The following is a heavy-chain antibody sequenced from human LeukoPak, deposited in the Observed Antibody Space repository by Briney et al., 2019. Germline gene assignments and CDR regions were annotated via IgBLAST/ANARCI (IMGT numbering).Heavy chain of an antibody. CDR3: AKGITAMVLDY. D-gene: IGHD5-18*01. V-gene: IGHV3-23*01. Sequence: PGGSLRLSCAASGFAFPILAMGWVRQAPGRGLEWVSVISDRGDLTYYADSVKGRFTISRDNSKNTLYLQMNSLRAEDTAVYYCAKGITAMVLDYWGQGTLVTVSS. CDR2: ISDRGDLT. J-gene: IGHJ4*02. CDR1: GFAFPILA.